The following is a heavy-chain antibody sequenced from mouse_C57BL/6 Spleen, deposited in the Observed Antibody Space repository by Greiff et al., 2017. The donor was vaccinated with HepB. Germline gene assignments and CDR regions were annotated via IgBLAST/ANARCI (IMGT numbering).Heavy chain of an antibody. CDR2: ISSGSSTI. CDR3: AREAYYYGSSYYFDY. V-gene: IGHV5-17*01. Sequence: EVKVEESGGGLVKPGGSLKLSCAASGFTFSDYGMHWVRQAPEKGLEWVAYISSGSSTIYYADTVKGRFTISRENAKNTLFLQMTSLRSEDTAMYYCAREAYYYGSSYYFDYWGQGTTLTVSS. CDR1: GFTFSDYG. D-gene: IGHD1-1*01. J-gene: IGHJ2*01.